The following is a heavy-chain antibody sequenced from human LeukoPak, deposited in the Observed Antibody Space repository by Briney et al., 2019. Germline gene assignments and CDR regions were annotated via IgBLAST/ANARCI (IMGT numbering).Heavy chain of an antibody. CDR3: ARGGLSIAAQSNWFDP. D-gene: IGHD6-6*01. J-gene: IGHJ5*02. V-gene: IGHV4-59*01. CDR1: GGSITGYY. CDR2: IYNTGST. Sequence: PSETLSLTCTVSGGSITGYYWSWIRQPPGKGLEWIGYIYNTGSTNYNPSLKSRVTISVDTSKTQFSLRLSSVTAADTAVYYCARGGLSIAAQSNWFDPWGQGTLVTVSP.